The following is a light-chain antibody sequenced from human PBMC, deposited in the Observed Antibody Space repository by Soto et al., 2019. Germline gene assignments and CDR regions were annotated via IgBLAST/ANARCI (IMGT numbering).Light chain of an antibody. CDR2: AAS. V-gene: IGKV1-9*01. CDR3: QQLNTYPLFP. CDR1: QDISRY. Sequence: DIQLTQSPSFLSASVGDRVTITCRASQDISRYLAWYQQKAGKAPKLLIYAASTLQKGVPSRFSGSGSGTEFTLTISSLQPDDFATYYCQQLNTYPLFPFGPGTEVDI. J-gene: IGKJ3*01.